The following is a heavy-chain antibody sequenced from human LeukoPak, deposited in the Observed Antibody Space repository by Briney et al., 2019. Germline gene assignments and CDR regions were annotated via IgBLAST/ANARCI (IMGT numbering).Heavy chain of an antibody. V-gene: IGHV1-69*04. CDR2: IIPTLGIA. CDR1: GGTFSSYS. Sequence: SVKVSCKASGGTFSSYSITWVRQAPGQGLEWMGRIIPTLGIANYAQKFQGRVTITADKSTSTAYMELSSLRSEDTAVYYCAGEEERGVTVAGTAFDYCGQGTLVTVSS. J-gene: IGHJ4*02. D-gene: IGHD6-19*01. CDR3: AGEEERGVTVAGTAFDY.